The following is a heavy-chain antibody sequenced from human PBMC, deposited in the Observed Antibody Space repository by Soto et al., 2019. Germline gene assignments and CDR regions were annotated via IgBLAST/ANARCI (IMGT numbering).Heavy chain of an antibody. CDR3: AREAVSGRTGFDY. J-gene: IGHJ4*02. D-gene: IGHD6-19*01. V-gene: IGHV1-46*01. Sequence: ASVKVSCKASGYTLINYYMHWVRQAPGQGFEWMGIINPSGGSTSYAQKFQGRVTMTTDTSTSTAYMELRSLRSDDTAVYYCAREAVSGRTGFDYWGQGTLVTVSS. CDR2: INPSGGST. CDR1: GYTLINYY.